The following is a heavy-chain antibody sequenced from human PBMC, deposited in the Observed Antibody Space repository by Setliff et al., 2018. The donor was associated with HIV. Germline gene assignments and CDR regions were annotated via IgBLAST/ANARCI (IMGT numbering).Heavy chain of an antibody. D-gene: IGHD6-19*01. Sequence: PSETLSLTCTVSGDSTSSSSSYWGWIRQPPGKGLEWIGSIYYSGSTYYNPSLKSRVTIPLDTSKNQLSLKLSSVTAADTAVYYCASYYRVGGWYQEASWFFDLWGRGTLVTVSS. CDR1: GDSTSSSSSY. V-gene: IGHV4-39*01. CDR3: ASYYRVGGWYQEASWFFDL. J-gene: IGHJ2*01. CDR2: IYYSGST.